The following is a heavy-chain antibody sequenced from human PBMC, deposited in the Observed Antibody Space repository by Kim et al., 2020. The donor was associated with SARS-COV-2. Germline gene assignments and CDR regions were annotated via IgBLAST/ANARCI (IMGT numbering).Heavy chain of an antibody. CDR2: INHSGST. D-gene: IGHD5-18*01. CDR1: GGSFSGYY. V-gene: IGHV4-34*01. CDR3: AREPTTDVDTAMVYYFDY. J-gene: IGHJ4*02. Sequence: SETLSLTCAVYGGSFSGYYWSWIRQPPGKGLEWIGEINHSGSTNYNPSLKSRVTISVDTSKNQFSLKLSSVTAADTAVYYCAREPTTDVDTAMVYYFDYWGQGTLVTVSS.